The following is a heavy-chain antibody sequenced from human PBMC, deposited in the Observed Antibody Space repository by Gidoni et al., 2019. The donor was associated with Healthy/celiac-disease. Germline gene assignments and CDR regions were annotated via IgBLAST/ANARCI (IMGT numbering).Heavy chain of an antibody. J-gene: IGHJ4*02. CDR2: IWYDGSNK. Sequence: QVQLAESGGGVVQPGRSLRLSCAASGLTYSSYGMHWVRQAPGKGLEWVAVIWYDGSNKYYADYVKGGFTISRDNSKNTLYLQMNSLRAEDTAVYYCAREGIVATNPIDYWGQGTLVTVSS. V-gene: IGHV3-33*01. CDR3: AREGIVATNPIDY. CDR1: GLTYSSYG. D-gene: IGHD5-12*01.